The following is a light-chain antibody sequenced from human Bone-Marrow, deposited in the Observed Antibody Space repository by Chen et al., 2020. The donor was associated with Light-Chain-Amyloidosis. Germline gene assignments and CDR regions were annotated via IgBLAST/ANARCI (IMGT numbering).Light chain of an antibody. Sequence: SYVLTQPSSVSVAPGQPATIACGGNNIGSTSVHWYQQTPGQAPLLVVYADSDRPSGIPERLSGSNSGKTATLTISRVEAGDEADYYCQVWDRSSDRPVFGGGTKLTVL. CDR1: NIGSTS. CDR2: ADS. CDR3: QVWDRSSDRPV. J-gene: IGLJ3*02. V-gene: IGLV3-21*02.